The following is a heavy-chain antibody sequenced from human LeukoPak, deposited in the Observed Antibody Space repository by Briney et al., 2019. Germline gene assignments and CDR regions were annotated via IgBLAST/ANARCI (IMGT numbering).Heavy chain of an antibody. CDR3: ASRYCSGGSCYSDPDAFDI. V-gene: IGHV3-7*01. D-gene: IGHD2-15*01. J-gene: IGHJ3*02. Sequence: GGSLRLSCVASGFTFSSRDWMTWVRQAPGKGLEWVANIKQDGSEKNYVDSVKGRFTISRDNAKNSVDLQMNSLRAEDTAVYYCASRYCSGGSCYSDPDAFDIWGQGTMVTVSS. CDR1: GFTFSSRDW. CDR2: IKQDGSEK.